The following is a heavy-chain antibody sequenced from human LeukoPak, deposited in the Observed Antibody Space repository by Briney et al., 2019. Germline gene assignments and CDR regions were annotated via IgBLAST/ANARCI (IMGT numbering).Heavy chain of an antibody. V-gene: IGHV3-21*01. CDR1: GFTFSSYS. CDR2: ISSSSSYL. J-gene: IGHJ4*02. D-gene: IGHD6-19*01. CDR3: ARVGSSGWYGHTLHFDY. Sequence: GGSLRLSCAASGFTFSSYSMNWVRQAPGKGLEWVSSISSSSSYLYYADSVKGRFTISRDNAKNSLYLQMNSLRAEDTAVYYCARVGSSGWYGHTLHFDYWGQGTLVTVSS.